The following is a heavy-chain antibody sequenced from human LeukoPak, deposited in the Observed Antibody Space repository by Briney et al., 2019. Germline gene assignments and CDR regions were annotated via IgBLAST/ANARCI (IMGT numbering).Heavy chain of an antibody. CDR1: GFTFSSYA. J-gene: IGHJ6*02. V-gene: IGHV3-23*01. Sequence: GGSLRLSCAASGFTFSSYAMSWVRQAPGKGLEWVSAISGSGGSTYYADSVEGRFTISRDNSKNTLYLQMNSLRAEDTAVYYCAKDGRKPTYYYYGMDVWGQGTTVTVSS. CDR3: AKDGRKPTYYYYGMDV. D-gene: IGHD1-26*01. CDR2: ISGSGGST.